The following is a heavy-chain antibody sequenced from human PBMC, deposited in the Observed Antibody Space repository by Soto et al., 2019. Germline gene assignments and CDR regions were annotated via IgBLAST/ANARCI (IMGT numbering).Heavy chain of an antibody. D-gene: IGHD6-25*01. CDR3: ARDGRGTDMCFTAADWFDP. V-gene: IGHV1-18*01. CDR2: ISPYNGNT. J-gene: IGHJ5*02. CDR1: GYTFTSYG. Sequence: QVQLVQSGAEVKKPGASVKVSCKASGYTFTSYGISWVRQAPGQGLEWMGWISPYNGNTNYAQKLQGRLTMPTDTSTNKAYMELRSLRSDDTAVYYCARDGRGTDMCFTAADWFDPWGQGTLVTVSS.